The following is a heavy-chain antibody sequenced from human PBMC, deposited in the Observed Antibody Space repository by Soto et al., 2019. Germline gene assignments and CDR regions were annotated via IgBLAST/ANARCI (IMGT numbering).Heavy chain of an antibody. J-gene: IGHJ6*02. V-gene: IGHV1-69*01. CDR1: EGTFSSYA. D-gene: IGHD3-3*01. Sequence: QVQLVQSGAEVKKPGSSVKVSCKSSEGTFSSYAISWVRQAPGQGLEWMGGIIPMLGTTNYAQKFQGRVTVTADESTSTAYMEVSSLRSEDTAVYYCARGTIFGMVIPYFYYGMDVWGQGTTLTVSS. CDR3: ARGTIFGMVIPYFYYGMDV. CDR2: IIPMLGTT.